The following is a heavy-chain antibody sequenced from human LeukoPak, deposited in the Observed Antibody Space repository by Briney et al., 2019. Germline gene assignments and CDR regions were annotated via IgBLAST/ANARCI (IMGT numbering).Heavy chain of an antibody. V-gene: IGHV3-74*01. Sequence: GGSLRLSCLASGFTFSSFWMHWVRQTPGKGLVWVSRIKTDGSSTDYADPVKGRFTISRDNARNTLYLQMDSLRVEDTAVYYCVRETRIGSSGTQGWFDPRGQGTLVTVSS. CDR1: GFTFSSFW. J-gene: IGHJ5*02. D-gene: IGHD1-1*01. CDR2: IKTDGSST. CDR3: VRETRIGSSGTQGWFDP.